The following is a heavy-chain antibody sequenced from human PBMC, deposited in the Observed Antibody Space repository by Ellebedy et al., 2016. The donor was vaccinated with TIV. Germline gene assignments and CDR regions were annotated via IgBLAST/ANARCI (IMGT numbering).Heavy chain of an antibody. CDR2: ISSSSRTI. CDR3: AAAAGAGDDAFDI. Sequence: GGSLRLSXAASGFTFIIYSLNWVRQAPGKGLEWVSYISSSSRTIYYADSVKGRFTISRDNAKNPLYLQMNSLRAEDTAVYYCAAAAGAGDDAFDIWGQGTMVTVSS. J-gene: IGHJ3*02. D-gene: IGHD6-13*01. CDR1: GFTFIIYS. V-gene: IGHV3-48*01.